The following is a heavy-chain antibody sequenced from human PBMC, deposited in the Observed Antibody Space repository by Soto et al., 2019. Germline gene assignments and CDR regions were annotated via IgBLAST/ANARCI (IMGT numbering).Heavy chain of an antibody. V-gene: IGHV3-21*01. CDR3: ARDYLTGDPRETFDS. CDR2: IDPTTTEI. D-gene: IGHD7-27*01. CDR1: GFNFGAFS. Sequence: GGSLRLSCAASGFNFGAFSLSWVRQAPGKGLEWVSSIDPTTTEIHYADSVEGRFSISRDNAKNSLYLQMISLRLEDTAVHYCARDYLTGDPRETFDSWGQGTLVTVSS. J-gene: IGHJ4*02.